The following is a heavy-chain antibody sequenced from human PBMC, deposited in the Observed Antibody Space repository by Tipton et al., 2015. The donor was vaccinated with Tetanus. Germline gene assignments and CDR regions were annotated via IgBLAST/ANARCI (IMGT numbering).Heavy chain of an antibody. Sequence: TLSLTCTVSGGSINSGGHFWTGIRQRSGKGLEWIGHIRDNGNSYANPSLSGRVTMSVDTRKNQFSLNLTSVSVADTATYYCARGTFYAFDFWGQGVQVTVSS. CDR1: GGSINSGGHF. J-gene: IGHJ4*02. CDR2: IRDNGNS. V-gene: IGHV4-31*03. D-gene: IGHD2/OR15-2a*01. CDR3: ARGTFYAFDF.